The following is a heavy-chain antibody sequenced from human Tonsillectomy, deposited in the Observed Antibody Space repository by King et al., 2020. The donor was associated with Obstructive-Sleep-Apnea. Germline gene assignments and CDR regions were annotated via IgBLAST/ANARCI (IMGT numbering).Heavy chain of an antibody. CDR3: ASAIAVAGTRYWYFDL. CDR1: GFTVSSNY. V-gene: IGHV3-53*04. Sequence: QLVQSGGGLVQPGGSLRLSCAASGFTVSSNYMSWVRQAPGKGLEWVSVIYSGGCTYYADSVKGRFTISRHNSTNTLYLQMNSLRAEDTAVYYCASAIAVAGTRYWYFDLWGRGTLVTVSS. D-gene: IGHD6-19*01. CDR2: IYSGGCT. J-gene: IGHJ2*01.